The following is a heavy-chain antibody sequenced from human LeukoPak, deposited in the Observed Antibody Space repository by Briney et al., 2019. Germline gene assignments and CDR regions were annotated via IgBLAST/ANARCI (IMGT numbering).Heavy chain of an antibody. V-gene: IGHV3-23*01. CDR2: IAGSGDRA. Sequence: PGGSLRLSCAASGFTFSTYAMSWVRQAPGKGLEWVSSIAGSGDRAYYADSVKGRFTISRDNSRNTLYLQMNGLRAEDTAVYYCAKYLYPTTPYLPNWGQGTLVTVSS. J-gene: IGHJ4*02. CDR3: AKYLYPTTPYLPN. CDR1: GFTFSTYA. D-gene: IGHD2-8*01.